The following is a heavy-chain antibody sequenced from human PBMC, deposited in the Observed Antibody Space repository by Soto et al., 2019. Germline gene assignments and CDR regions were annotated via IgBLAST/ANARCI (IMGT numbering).Heavy chain of an antibody. CDR2: ISAYNGNT. CDR3: ARDGEVTMIVAQEYYFDY. CDR1: GYTFTSYG. J-gene: IGHJ4*02. D-gene: IGHD3-22*01. V-gene: IGHV1-18*04. Sequence: QVQLVQSGAEVKKPGASVKVSCKASGYTFTSYGISWVRQAPGQGLEWMGWISAYNGNTNYAQKLQGRVTMTTDTSTSTAYMELRSLRSDDTAVYYCARDGEVTMIVAQEYYFDYWGQGTLVTVSS.